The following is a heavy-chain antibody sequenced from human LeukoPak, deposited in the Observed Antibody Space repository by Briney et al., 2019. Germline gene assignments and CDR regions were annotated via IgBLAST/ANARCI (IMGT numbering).Heavy chain of an antibody. D-gene: IGHD1-26*01. Sequence: GGSLRLSCAASGFNFISYRMSWVRRAPGKGLEWVADIKQDGSEKYYVDSVRGGFTISGENAKNSLYLQVNSLRGEDTAVYYCAILFATPYYFDFCGQGKLVTVSS. V-gene: IGHV3-7*05. CDR1: GFNFISYR. CDR2: IKQDGSEK. CDR3: AILFATPYYFDF. J-gene: IGHJ4*02.